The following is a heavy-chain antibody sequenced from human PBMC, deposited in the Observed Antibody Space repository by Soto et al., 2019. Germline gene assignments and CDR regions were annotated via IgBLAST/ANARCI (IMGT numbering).Heavy chain of an antibody. V-gene: IGHV3-30*04. CDR2: ISYDGRNK. J-gene: IGHJ4*02. CDR1: GFTLSSYA. D-gene: IGHD2-15*01. Sequence: QVQLVESVGGVIQPGRSLRLSCEASGFTLSSYAKHWVRQAPGKGLEWVAVISYDGRNKYYADSVKGRFTISRDKSKNALYLQMISLRAEDTSVYYCAREKDIVVVVAGVYWGQGTLAT. CDR3: AREKDIVVVVAGVY.